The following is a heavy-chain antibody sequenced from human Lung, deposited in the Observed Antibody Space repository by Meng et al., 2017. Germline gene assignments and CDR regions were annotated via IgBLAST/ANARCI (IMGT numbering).Heavy chain of an antibody. Sequence: SGPMLVKSTQTLTPICTFSVFSLSTSGMRVSWIRQHPGKALECLALIDWDDDKYYSTSLKTRLTISKDTSKNQVILTKTNMDPVDTATYYCARIAHSGSYSYYFDYWGQGTLVTVSS. CDR1: VFSLSTSGMR. D-gene: IGHD1-26*01. CDR2: IDWDDDK. V-gene: IGHV2-70*01. J-gene: IGHJ4*02. CDR3: ARIAHSGSYSYYFDY.